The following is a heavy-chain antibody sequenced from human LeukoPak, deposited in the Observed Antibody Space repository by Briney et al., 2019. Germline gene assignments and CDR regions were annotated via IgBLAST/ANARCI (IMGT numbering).Heavy chain of an antibody. V-gene: IGHV3-53*01. CDR2: IYSGGST. Sequence: PGGSLRLSCAASGFTVSSNYMSWVRQAPGKGLEWVSVIYSGGSTYYADSVKGRFTISRDNSKNTLYLQMNSLRAEDTAVYYCARESPTIAAASHYYGMDVWGQGTTVTVSS. J-gene: IGHJ6*02. CDR3: ARESPTIAAASHYYGMDV. CDR1: GFTVSSNY. D-gene: IGHD6-13*01.